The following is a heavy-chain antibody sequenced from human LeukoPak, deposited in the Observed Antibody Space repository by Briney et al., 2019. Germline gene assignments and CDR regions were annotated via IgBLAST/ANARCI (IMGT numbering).Heavy chain of an antibody. Sequence: ASVKVSCKASGYTFTGYYMHWVRHAPGQGLEWMGWINPNSGGTNYAQQLQVRVTMTRDTSISTAYMEQSRLRSDDRAVYYCARKDMTTVTTGGRSAFDIWGQGTMVTVSS. J-gene: IGHJ3*02. CDR1: GYTFTGYY. D-gene: IGHD4-17*01. V-gene: IGHV1-2*02. CDR2: INPNSGGT. CDR3: ARKDMTTVTTGGRSAFDI.